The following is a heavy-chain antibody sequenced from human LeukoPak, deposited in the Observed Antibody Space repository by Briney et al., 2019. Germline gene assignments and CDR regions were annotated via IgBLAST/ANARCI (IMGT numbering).Heavy chain of an antibody. CDR2: ISIDGNNK. J-gene: IGHJ4*02. Sequence: GGSLRLSCAASGFTFDDYAMHWVRQAPGKGLEWVAVISIDGNNKYYGDSVKGRFTISRDNSKNTLYLQINSLRPEDTAVYYCAKDQSQWGQGTLVIVSS. V-gene: IGHV3-30*18. CDR3: AKDQSQ. CDR1: GFTFDDYA.